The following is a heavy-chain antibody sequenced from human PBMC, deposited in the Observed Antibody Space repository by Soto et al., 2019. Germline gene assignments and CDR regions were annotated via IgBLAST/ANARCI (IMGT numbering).Heavy chain of an antibody. V-gene: IGHV4-59*01. CDR2: IHYSGTT. CDR3: AGDTYGMDV. Sequence: SETLSLTCTFSGGSINNSYCNWVRQPPGKGLEWIGSIHYSGTTHYNPSLESRVTISADRAKNQFSLKLNSVTAADTAVYYCAGDTYGMDVWGQGTTVT. CDR1: GGSINNSY. J-gene: IGHJ6*02.